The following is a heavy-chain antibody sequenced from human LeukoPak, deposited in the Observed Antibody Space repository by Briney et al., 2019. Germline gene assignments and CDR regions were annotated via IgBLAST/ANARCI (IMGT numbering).Heavy chain of an antibody. V-gene: IGHV3-30*01. J-gene: IGHJ4*02. CDR3: ARYGVLTKPTFAS. D-gene: IGHD2-8*01. CDR1: GFTFSSYA. Sequence: PGGSLRLSYAASGFTFSSYAMHWVRQAPGKGLEWVAVISYDGSNKYYADSVRGRFTISRDNSKNTLYLQMNSLRAEDTAVYYCARYGVLTKPTFASWGQGTLVTASS. CDR2: ISYDGSNK.